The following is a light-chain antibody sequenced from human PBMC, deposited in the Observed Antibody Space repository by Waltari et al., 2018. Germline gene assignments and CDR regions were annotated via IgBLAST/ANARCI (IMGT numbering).Light chain of an antibody. J-gene: IGKJ2*01. V-gene: IGKV3-20*01. Sequence: VLTQSPGTLSLSPGESATLSCRASQSITKKFFAWYQQKPGQAPRLLIYGASSRAAGIPDRFSGSGSGTDFTLTISRLEPDDSAVYYCQQYGSSVMYTFGQGTKLEIK. CDR3: QQYGSSVMYT. CDR1: QSITKKF. CDR2: GAS.